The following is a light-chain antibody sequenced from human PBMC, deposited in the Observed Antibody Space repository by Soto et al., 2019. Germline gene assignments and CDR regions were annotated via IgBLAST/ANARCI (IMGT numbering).Light chain of an antibody. Sequence: EIVLRQSPGTLSLSPGDRATLSCRASESLSSSYLAWYQVKPGQAPSLLIYAASYRATDIPHRFSGSVSGTDFTLTISRLEPEDFAVYFCHQHGSSSWTFGQGTRVEI. CDR3: HQHGSSSWT. CDR2: AAS. J-gene: IGKJ1*01. CDR1: ESLSSSY. V-gene: IGKV3-20*01.